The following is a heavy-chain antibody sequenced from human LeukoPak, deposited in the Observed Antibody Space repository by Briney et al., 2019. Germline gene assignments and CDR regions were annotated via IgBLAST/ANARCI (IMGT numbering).Heavy chain of an antibody. CDR1: GGSISSYY. V-gene: IGHV4-59*01. CDR3: ARYLRYSDWFGGIDP. D-gene: IGHD3-9*01. CDR2: IYYSGST. Sequence: SETLSLTCTVSGGSISSYYWSWIRQPPGKGLEWIGYIYYSGSTNYNPSLKSRVTISVDTSKNQFSLKLSSVTAADTAVYYCARYLRYSDWFGGIDPWGQGTLVTVSS. J-gene: IGHJ5*02.